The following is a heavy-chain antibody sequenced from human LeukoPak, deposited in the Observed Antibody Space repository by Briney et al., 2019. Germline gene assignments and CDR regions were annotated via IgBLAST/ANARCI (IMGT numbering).Heavy chain of an antibody. Sequence: SETLSLTCTVSGGSISSYYWSWIRQPPGKGLEWIGYIYYSGSTNYNPSLKSRVTISVDTSKNQFSLKLSSVTAADTAVYYCARDSGSYMIDYWGQGTLVTDSS. CDR1: GGSISSYY. CDR3: ARDSGSYMIDY. V-gene: IGHV4-59*01. CDR2: IYYSGST. D-gene: IGHD1-26*01. J-gene: IGHJ4*02.